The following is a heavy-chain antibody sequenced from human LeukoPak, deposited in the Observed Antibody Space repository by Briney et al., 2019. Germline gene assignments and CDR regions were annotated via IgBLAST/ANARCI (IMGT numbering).Heavy chain of an antibody. CDR1: GFTFSSYS. Sequence: PGGSLRLSCAASGFTFSSYSMNWVRQAPGKGLEWVSYISSSGYTIFYADSVKGRFTISRDNAKNSLYLQMNSLRAEDTAVYFCARVDSSAYYYWPDYWGQGTLVTVSS. V-gene: IGHV3-48*04. J-gene: IGHJ4*02. CDR2: ISSSGYTI. CDR3: ARVDSSAYYYWPDY. D-gene: IGHD3-22*01.